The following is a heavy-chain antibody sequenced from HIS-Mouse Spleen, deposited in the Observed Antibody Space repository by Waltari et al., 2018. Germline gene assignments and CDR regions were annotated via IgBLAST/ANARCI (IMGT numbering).Heavy chain of an antibody. D-gene: IGHD6-19*01. CDR3: AKDSPYSSGWYETLGDAFDI. V-gene: IGHV3-23*01. Sequence: EVQLLESGGGLVQPGGSLRLSCAASGFTFSSYAMSWVRQAPGKGLGWVSAISGSGGSTYYADSVKGRFTISRDNSKNTLYLQMNSLRAEDTAVYYCAKDSPYSSGWYETLGDAFDIWGQGTMVTVSS. CDR1: GFTFSSYA. CDR2: ISGSGGST. J-gene: IGHJ3*02.